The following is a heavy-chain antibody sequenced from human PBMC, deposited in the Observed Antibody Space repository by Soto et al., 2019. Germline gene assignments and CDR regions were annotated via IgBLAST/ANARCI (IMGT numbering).Heavy chain of an antibody. Sequence: SETLSLTCTVSDGSISSYYWSWIRQPPGKGLEWIGYIYYSGSTNYNPSLKSRVTISVDTSKNQFSLKLSSVTAADTAVYYCARDKEYYYDSSGYYYRGGGSLSAFDIWGQGTMVTVSS. CDR3: ARDKEYYYDSSGYYYRGGGSLSAFDI. CDR1: DGSISSYY. J-gene: IGHJ3*02. V-gene: IGHV4-59*01. CDR2: IYYSGST. D-gene: IGHD3-22*01.